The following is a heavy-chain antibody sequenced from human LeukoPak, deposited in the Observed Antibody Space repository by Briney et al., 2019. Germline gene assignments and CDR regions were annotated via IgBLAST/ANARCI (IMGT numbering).Heavy chain of an antibody. D-gene: IGHD4-17*01. J-gene: IGHJ5*02. CDR2: IYTSGST. V-gene: IGHV4-61*02. CDR1: GGSISSGSYY. Sequence: SQTLSLTCTVSGGSISSGSYYWSWIRQPAGKGLEWIGRIYTSGSTSYNPSLKSRVTMSVDTSKNQFSLKLSSVTAADTAVYYCARDLYGDYVEINWFDPWGQGTLVTVSS. CDR3: ARDLYGDYVEINWFDP.